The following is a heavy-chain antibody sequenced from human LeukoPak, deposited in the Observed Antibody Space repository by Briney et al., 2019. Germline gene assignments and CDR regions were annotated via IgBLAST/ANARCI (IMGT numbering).Heavy chain of an antibody. J-gene: IGHJ1*01. V-gene: IGHV4-38-2*02. CDR1: GYSISSGYY. Sequence: SETLSLTCTVSGYSISSGYYWGWIRQPPGKGLEWIGSIYHSGSTYYNPSLKSRVTISVDTSKNQFSLKLSSVTAADTAVYYCAGIDYGDYVQHWGQGTLVTVSS. CDR3: AGIDYGDYVQH. CDR2: IYHSGST. D-gene: IGHD4-17*01.